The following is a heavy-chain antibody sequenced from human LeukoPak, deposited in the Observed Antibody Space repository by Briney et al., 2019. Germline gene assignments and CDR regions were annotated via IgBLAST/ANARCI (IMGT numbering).Heavy chain of an antibody. CDR3: ARDLAGYFDY. D-gene: IGHD6-25*01. J-gene: IGHJ4*02. Sequence: GGSLRLSCAASGFTVSSNYMSWVRQAPGKGLEWVSSISSSSSYIYYADSVKGRFTISRGNAKNSLYLQMNSLRAEDTAVYYCARDLAGYFDYWGQGTLVTVSS. CDR1: GFTVSSNY. CDR2: ISSSSSYI. V-gene: IGHV3-21*01.